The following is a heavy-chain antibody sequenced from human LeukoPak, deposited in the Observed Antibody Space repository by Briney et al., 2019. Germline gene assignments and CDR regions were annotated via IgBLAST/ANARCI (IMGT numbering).Heavy chain of an antibody. CDR3: VRDVGAVRGEVYFDY. Sequence: GGSLRVSCTASGFSFSSYWMTWVRQAPGKGLEWVSGISGSGGNTYYTDSVRGRLSISRDNSKNTLYLQMNSLRAEDTAMYFCVRDVGAVRGEVYFDYWGQGTLVTVSS. V-gene: IGHV3-23*01. D-gene: IGHD3-10*01. CDR2: ISGSGGNT. J-gene: IGHJ4*02. CDR1: GFSFSSYW.